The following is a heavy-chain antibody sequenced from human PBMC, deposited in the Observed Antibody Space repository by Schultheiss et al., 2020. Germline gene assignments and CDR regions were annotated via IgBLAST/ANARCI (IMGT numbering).Heavy chain of an antibody. CDR2: ISYDGSNK. CDR1: GFTFSSYG. D-gene: IGHD6-6*01. Sequence: WGSLRLSCAASGFTFSSYGMHWVRQAPGKGLEWVAVISYDGSNKYYADSVKGRFTISRDNSKNTLYLQMNSLRAEDTAVYYCAKEYSSSFLSALRYYYYGMDVWGQGTTVTVSS. CDR3: AKEYSSSFLSALRYYYYGMDV. J-gene: IGHJ6*02. V-gene: IGHV3-30*19.